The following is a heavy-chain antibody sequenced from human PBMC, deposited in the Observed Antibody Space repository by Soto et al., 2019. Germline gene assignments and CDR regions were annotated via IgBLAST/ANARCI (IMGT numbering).Heavy chain of an antibody. CDR3: ARDTETLGPRANDALDI. J-gene: IGHJ3*02. Sequence: QAQLVQSGAEMQKPGASVKVSCKATGYTFSAYTMNWVRQAPGQSLEWMGWINAGSGNTKYSQTFQGRVSITRDTSASTVYMELTGLTSEDTAVYYCARDTETLGPRANDALDIWGQGTMVTVSS. CDR2: INAGSGNT. V-gene: IGHV1-3*01. CDR1: GYTFSAYT. D-gene: IGHD3-3*02.